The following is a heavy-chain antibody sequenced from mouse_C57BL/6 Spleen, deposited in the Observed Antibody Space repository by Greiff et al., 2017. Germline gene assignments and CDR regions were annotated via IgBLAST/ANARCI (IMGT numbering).Heavy chain of an antibody. V-gene: IGHV14-4*01. CDR2: IDPENGDT. Sequence: VQLQQSGAELVRPGASVKLSCTASGFNIKDDYMHWVKQRPEQGLEWIGWIDPENGDTEYASKFQGKATITADTSSNTAYLQLSSLTSEDTAVSYCTGYDFDYWGQGTTLTVSS. CDR1: GFNIKDDY. D-gene: IGHD2-2*01. J-gene: IGHJ2*01. CDR3: TGYDFDY.